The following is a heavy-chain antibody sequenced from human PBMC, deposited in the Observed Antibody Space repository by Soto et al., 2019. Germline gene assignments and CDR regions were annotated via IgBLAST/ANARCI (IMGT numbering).Heavy chain of an antibody. J-gene: IGHJ6*02. CDR3: ARDREYSGFYYGMDV. CDR1: GFTFSRNA. D-gene: IGHD5-12*01. CDR2: ISFDGNNQ. Sequence: GGSLRLSCAASGFTFSRNAMHWVRQAPGKGLEWVAVISFDGNNQYYTDSVKGRFTISRDNSKNTLDLQMNSLRREDTAVYYCARDREYSGFYYGMDVWGQGTTVTVSS. V-gene: IGHV3-30-3*01.